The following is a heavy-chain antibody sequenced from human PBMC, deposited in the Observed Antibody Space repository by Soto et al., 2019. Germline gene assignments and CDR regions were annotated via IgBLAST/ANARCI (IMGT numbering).Heavy chain of an antibody. CDR3: ASNALWFGEYVDYYGMDV. Sequence: SETLSLTCTVSGGSISSGDYYWSWIRQPPGKGLEWIGYIYYSGSTYYNPSLKSRVTISVDTSKNQFSLKLSSVTAADPAVYYCASNALWFGEYVDYYGMDVWGQGTTVTVSS. CDR1: GGSISSGDYY. CDR2: IYYSGST. V-gene: IGHV4-30-4*01. D-gene: IGHD3-10*01. J-gene: IGHJ6*02.